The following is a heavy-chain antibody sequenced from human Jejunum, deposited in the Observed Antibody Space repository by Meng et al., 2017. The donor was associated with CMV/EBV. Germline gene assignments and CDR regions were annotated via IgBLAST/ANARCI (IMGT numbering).Heavy chain of an antibody. D-gene: IGHD1-7*01. Sequence: TNSYSGSWNRQPPGKGLGWIGLTNYHRNTNDNPNHKSRVTRPVNTSKNKFSLKLSSVSSAETAVYYCARERDTPGTDPGRYYFDYWGQGTLVTVSS. CDR3: ARERDTPGTDPGRYYFDY. J-gene: IGHJ4*02. CDR2: TNYHRNT. V-gene: IGHV4-59*01. CDR1: TNSYS.